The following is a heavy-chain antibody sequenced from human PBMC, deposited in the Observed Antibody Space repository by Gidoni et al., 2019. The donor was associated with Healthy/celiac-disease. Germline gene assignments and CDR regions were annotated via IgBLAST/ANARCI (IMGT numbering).Heavy chain of an antibody. D-gene: IGHD2-15*01. J-gene: IGHJ6*02. CDR1: GYSFTSYW. CDR2: IYPGDSDT. V-gene: IGHV5-51*01. CDR3: ARLGGGYCSGGSCYSGYYYYYYGMDV. Sequence: EVQLVQSGAEVKKPGESLKISCKGSGYSFTSYWIGWVRQMPGKGLEWMGIIYPGDSDTRYSPSFQGQVTISADKSISTAYLQWSSLKASDTAMYYCARLGGGYCSGGSCYSGYYYYYYGMDVWGQGTTVTVSS.